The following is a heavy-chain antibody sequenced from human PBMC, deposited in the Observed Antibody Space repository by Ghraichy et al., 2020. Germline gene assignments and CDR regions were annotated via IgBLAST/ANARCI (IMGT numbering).Heavy chain of an antibody. D-gene: IGHD1-26*01. CDR1: GGSISSYY. CDR2: IYYSGST. Sequence: SETLSLTCTVSGGSISSYYWSWIRQPPGKGLEWIGYIYYSGSTNYNPSLKSRVTISVDTSKNQFSLKLSSVTAADTAVYYCARAGSGSYLGFDAFDIWGQGTMVTVSS. J-gene: IGHJ3*02. CDR3: ARAGSGSYLGFDAFDI. V-gene: IGHV4-59*01.